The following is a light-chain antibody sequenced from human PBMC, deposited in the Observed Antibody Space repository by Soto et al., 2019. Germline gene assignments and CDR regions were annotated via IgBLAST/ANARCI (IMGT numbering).Light chain of an antibody. J-gene: IGLJ1*01. CDR1: SRDVGGYDY. CDR3: SSYAGSNNYV. V-gene: IGLV2-8*01. Sequence: QSALTQPPSASGSPGQSVTISCTGTSRDVGGYDYVSWYQQHPGEAPRLMIYEVSKRPSGVPDRFSGSKSGNTASLTVSGLQAEDEADYYCSSYAGSNNYVFGTGTKVTVL. CDR2: EVS.